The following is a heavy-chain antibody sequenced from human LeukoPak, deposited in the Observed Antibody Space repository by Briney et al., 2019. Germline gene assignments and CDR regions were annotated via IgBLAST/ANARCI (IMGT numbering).Heavy chain of an antibody. D-gene: IGHD5-12*01. CDR2: INPNSGVT. V-gene: IGHV1-2*02. J-gene: IGHJ4*02. CDR3: ATAVLYGGNDLDY. CDR1: GYTFTGYY. Sequence: ASVKVSCKASGYTFTGYYMHWVRQAPGQGLEWMGWINPNSGVTKFAQRFQGRVTMTRDTSTSTAYLDLSSLRSDDTAVYYCATAVLYGGNDLDYWGQGTLVTVSS.